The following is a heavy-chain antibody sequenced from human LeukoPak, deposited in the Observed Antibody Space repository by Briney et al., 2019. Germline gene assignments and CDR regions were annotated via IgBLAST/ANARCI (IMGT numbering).Heavy chain of an antibody. D-gene: IGHD3-22*01. J-gene: IGHJ3*02. CDR3: ARDIYYDSSGYYLRAFDI. CDR1: GGSISSGIYY. Sequence: PSETLSLTCIVSGGSISSGIYYWSWIRQHPGKGLEWIGYVSYSGSTYYNPSLKSRVTMSVDTSKNQFSLKLSSVTAADTAVYYCARDIYYDSSGYYLRAFDIWGQGTMVTVSS. V-gene: IGHV4-31*03. CDR2: VSYSGST.